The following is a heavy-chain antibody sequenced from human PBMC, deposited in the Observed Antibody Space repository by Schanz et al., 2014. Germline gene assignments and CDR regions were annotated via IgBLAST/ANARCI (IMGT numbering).Heavy chain of an antibody. CDR2: ISYSGST. V-gene: IGHV4-30-4*01. J-gene: IGHJ2*01. CDR1: GGSISSGTYY. D-gene: IGHD1-1*01. Sequence: QVQLQESGPGLVKPSQTLSLTCIVSGGSISSGTYYWSWLRQPAGKGLEWIGFISYSGSTYYNPSLKSRVPISLDTSKTQFSLTLTSLTAADTAVYYCARDTTWRLDLWGRGTLVTVSS. CDR3: ARDTTWRLDL.